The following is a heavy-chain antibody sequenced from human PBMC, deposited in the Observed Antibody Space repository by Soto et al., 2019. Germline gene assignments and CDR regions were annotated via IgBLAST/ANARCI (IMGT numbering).Heavy chain of an antibody. Sequence: PSETLSLTCTVSGGSISSYYWSWIRQPAGKGLEWIGRIYTSGSTNYNPSLKSRVTMSVDTSKNQFSLKLSSVTAADTAVYHCAREAVVVPAAINYYYYYGMDVWGQGTTVTVSS. D-gene: IGHD2-2*01. J-gene: IGHJ6*02. V-gene: IGHV4-4*07. CDR2: IYTSGST. CDR1: GGSISSYY. CDR3: AREAVVVPAAINYYYYYGMDV.